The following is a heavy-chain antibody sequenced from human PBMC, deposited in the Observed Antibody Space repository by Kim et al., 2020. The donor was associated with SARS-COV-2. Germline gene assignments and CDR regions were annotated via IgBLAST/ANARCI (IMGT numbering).Heavy chain of an antibody. J-gene: IGHJ4*01. CDR2: INHSGST. V-gene: IGHV4-34*01. CDR3: ALYYYGSGSYYNVGGFDY. D-gene: IGHD3-10*01. Sequence: SETLSLTCAVYGGSFSGYYWSWIRQPPGKGLEWIGEINHSGSTNYNPSLKSRVTISVDTSKNQFSLKLSSVNAADTAVYYCALYYYGSGSYYNVGGFDY. CDR1: GGSFSGYY.